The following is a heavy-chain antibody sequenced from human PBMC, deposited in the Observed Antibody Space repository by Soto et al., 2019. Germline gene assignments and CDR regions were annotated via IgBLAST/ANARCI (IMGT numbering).Heavy chain of an antibody. CDR2: IYPGDSDT. V-gene: IGHV5-51*01. CDR3: ARNKGYCSSISCYGMGV. Sequence: PGESLKISCKGSGYSFSSYWIVWVRQMPGKGLEWMGTIYPGDSDTRYSPSFQGQVTISADKSISTAYLQWNSLKASDTAMYFCARNKGYCSSISCYGMGVWGQGAAVTVSS. D-gene: IGHD2-2*01. CDR1: GYSFSSYW. J-gene: IGHJ6*02.